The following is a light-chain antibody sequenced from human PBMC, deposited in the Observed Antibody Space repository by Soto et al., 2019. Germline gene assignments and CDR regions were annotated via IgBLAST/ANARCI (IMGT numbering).Light chain of an antibody. V-gene: IGKV3-11*01. J-gene: IGKJ4*01. CDR2: DAS. Sequence: EIVLTQSPATLSLSPGEGATLSCRASQSVSNYLAWYQQKPGQAPRLLISDASNRATGIPARFSGSGSGTDFTLTISSLEPEDFALYYCQQRSSWPLTFGGGTKVEIK. CDR3: QQRSSWPLT. CDR1: QSVSNY.